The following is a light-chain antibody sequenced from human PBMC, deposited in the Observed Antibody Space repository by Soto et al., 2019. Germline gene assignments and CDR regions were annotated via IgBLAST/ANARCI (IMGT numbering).Light chain of an antibody. J-gene: IGLJ1*01. CDR3: SSYTSSSTLSV. CDR1: SSDVGGYNY. Sequence: QSVLTQPASVSGSPGQSITISCTGTSSDVGGYNYVSWYQQQPGKAPKLMIYDVSNRPSGVSNRFSGSKSGNTASLTISVLQAEDEADYYCSSYTSSSTLSVFGTGTKVTVL. CDR2: DVS. V-gene: IGLV2-14*01.